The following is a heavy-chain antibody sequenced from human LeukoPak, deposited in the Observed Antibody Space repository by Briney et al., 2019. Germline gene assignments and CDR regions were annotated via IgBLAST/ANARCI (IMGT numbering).Heavy chain of an antibody. Sequence: PSETLSLTCTVSGGSISSYYWSWIRQPPGKGLEWIGYIYYSGSTNYNPSLKSRVTISVDTSKNQFSLKLSSVTAADTAVYYCARNTRGTIAARPGWFDPWGQGTLVTVS. CDR1: GGSISSYY. J-gene: IGHJ5*02. CDR3: ARNTRGTIAARPGWFDP. D-gene: IGHD6-6*01. V-gene: IGHV4-59*08. CDR2: IYYSGST.